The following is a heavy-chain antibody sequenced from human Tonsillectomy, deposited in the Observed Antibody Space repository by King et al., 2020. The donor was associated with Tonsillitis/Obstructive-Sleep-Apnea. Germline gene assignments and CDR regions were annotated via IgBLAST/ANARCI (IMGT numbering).Heavy chain of an antibody. Sequence: VQLVESGGGLVKPGGPLRLSCAASGFTFSDYYMSWIRQAPGKGLEWVSYISSSSSYTNYADSVKGRFTISRDNAKNSLYLQMNSLRAEDTAVYYCARSLAPFYDFWTYYYYYYYMDVWGKGTTVTVSS. V-gene: IGHV3-11*05. CDR3: ARSLAPFYDFWTYYYYYYYMDV. J-gene: IGHJ6*03. CDR1: GFTFSDYY. D-gene: IGHD3-3*01. CDR2: ISSSSSYT.